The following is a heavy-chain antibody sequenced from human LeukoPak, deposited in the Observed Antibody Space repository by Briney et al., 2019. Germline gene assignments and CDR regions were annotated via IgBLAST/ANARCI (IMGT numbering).Heavy chain of an antibody. J-gene: IGHJ1*01. V-gene: IGHV3-21*01. CDR1: GFTFSSYG. Sequence: PGGSLRLSCAASGFTFSSYGMNWVRQAPGKGLEWVSSISSSSSYIYYADSVKGRFTISRDNAKNSLYLQMNSLRAEDTAVYYCARVHHWNDSPFQHWGQGTLVTVSS. D-gene: IGHD1-1*01. CDR3: ARVHHWNDSPFQH. CDR2: ISSSSSYI.